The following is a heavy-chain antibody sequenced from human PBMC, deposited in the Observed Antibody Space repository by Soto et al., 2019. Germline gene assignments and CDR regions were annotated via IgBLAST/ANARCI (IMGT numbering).Heavy chain of an antibody. CDR1: VYSISRYY. CDR3: ARDFDYVDA. V-gene: IGHV4-59*01. J-gene: IGHJ4*02. D-gene: IGHD3-3*01. CDR2: VYHTGRT. Sequence: SERLSRTFTFSVYSISRYYLIWIRQPPGKGLEWIGYVYHTGRTSYNPSLKSRVSISMDTSKNQFSLNLDSVTAADTAVYLCARDFDYVDAWGQGNLVTFSS.